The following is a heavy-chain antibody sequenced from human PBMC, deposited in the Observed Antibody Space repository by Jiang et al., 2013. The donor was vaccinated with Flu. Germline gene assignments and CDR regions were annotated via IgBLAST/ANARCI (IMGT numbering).Heavy chain of an antibody. V-gene: IGHV1-46*01. Sequence: GSTSYAQKFQGRVTMTRDTSTSTVYMELSSLRSEDTAVYYCARGRDGLDLWGRGTLVTVSS. CDR2: GST. CDR3: ARGRDGLDL. J-gene: IGHJ2*01. D-gene: IGHD5-24*01.